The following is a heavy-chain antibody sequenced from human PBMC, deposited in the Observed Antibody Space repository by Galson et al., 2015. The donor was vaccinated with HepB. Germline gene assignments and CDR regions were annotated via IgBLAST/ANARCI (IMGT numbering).Heavy chain of an antibody. Sequence: SLRLSCAASGFTFSDYYMSWIRQAPGKGLEWVSYISSSGSTIYYADSVKGRFTISRDNAKNSLYLQMNSLRAEDTAVYYCARGAPAGDYYDSGSQYNWFDPWGQGTLVTVSS. D-gene: IGHD3-10*01. CDR3: ARGAPAGDYYDSGSQYNWFDP. J-gene: IGHJ5*02. CDR1: GFTFSDYY. V-gene: IGHV3-11*01. CDR2: ISSSGSTI.